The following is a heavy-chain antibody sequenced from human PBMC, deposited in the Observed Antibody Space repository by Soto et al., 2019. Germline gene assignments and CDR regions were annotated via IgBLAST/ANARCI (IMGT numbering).Heavy chain of an antibody. J-gene: IGHJ4*02. Sequence: GASVKVSCKASGYTFTTYGISWVRQAPGQGLEWMGWISPYNGNTNYAQKLQGRVTMTTDTSTSKAYMEMRSLTSDDTAVYYGAKVYTFGYSYFDYWGQGTLVTVSS. CDR1: GYTFTTYG. V-gene: IGHV1-18*04. D-gene: IGHD5-18*01. CDR3: AKVYTFGYSYFDY. CDR2: ISPYNGNT.